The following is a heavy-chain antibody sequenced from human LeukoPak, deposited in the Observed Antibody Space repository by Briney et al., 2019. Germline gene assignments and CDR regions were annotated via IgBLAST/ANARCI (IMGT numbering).Heavy chain of an antibody. V-gene: IGHV4-59*01. D-gene: IGHD5-24*01. CDR2: IYYSVSN. J-gene: IGHJ3*02. CDR1: GGSISIYY. Sequence: SETMSLTCTLSGGSISIYYWSWIRQPPGEGLEWIGYIYYSVSNNYNPSLKSRVTISVDTSKYQLSLKLRSVAAADKAVYYCARGVRRWLHRDAFDIWGQGTMVTVSS. CDR3: ARGVRRWLHRDAFDI.